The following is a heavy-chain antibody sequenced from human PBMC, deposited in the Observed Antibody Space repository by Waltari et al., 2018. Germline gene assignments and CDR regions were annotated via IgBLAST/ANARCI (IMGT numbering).Heavy chain of an antibody. J-gene: IGHJ4*02. Sequence: QVQLVESGGGVVQPGGSLRLSCAASGFTFSSYGMHWVRQAPGKGLEWVAFIRYDGSNKYYADSVKGRFTISRDNSKNTLYLQMNSLRAEETAVYYCAKGGHYGDYGHFDYWGQGTLVTVSS. CDR2: IRYDGSNK. CDR3: AKGGHYGDYGHFDY. V-gene: IGHV3-30*02. CDR1: GFTFSSYG. D-gene: IGHD4-17*01.